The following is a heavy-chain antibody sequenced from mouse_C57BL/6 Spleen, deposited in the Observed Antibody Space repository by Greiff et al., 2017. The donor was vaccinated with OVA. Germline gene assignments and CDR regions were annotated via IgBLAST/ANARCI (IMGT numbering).Heavy chain of an antibody. CDR2: ISSGSSTI. Sequence: EVQGVESGGGLVKPGGSLKLSCAASGFTFSDYGMHWVRQAPEKGLEWVAYISSGSSTIYYADTVKGRFTISRDNAKNTLFLQMTSLRSEDTAMYYCARLGSSGPFAYWGQGTLVTVSA. J-gene: IGHJ3*01. CDR1: GFTFSDYG. CDR3: ARLGSSGPFAY. D-gene: IGHD3-2*02. V-gene: IGHV5-17*01.